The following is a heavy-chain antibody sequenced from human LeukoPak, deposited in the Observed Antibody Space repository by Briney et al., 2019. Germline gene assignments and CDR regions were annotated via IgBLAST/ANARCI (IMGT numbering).Heavy chain of an antibody. D-gene: IGHD6-13*01. Sequence: SETLSLTCAVYGGSFSGYYWSWIRQPPGKGLEWIGEINHSGSTNYNPSLKSRVTISVDTSKNQFSLKLSSVTAADTAVYHCARRSLAAAGMNYYFDYWGQGTLVTVSS. CDR3: ARRSLAAAGMNYYFDY. CDR2: INHSGST. CDR1: GGSFSGYY. V-gene: IGHV4-34*01. J-gene: IGHJ4*02.